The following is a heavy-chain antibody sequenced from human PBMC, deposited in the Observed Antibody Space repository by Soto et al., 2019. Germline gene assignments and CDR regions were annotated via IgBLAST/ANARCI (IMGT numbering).Heavy chain of an antibody. CDR3: VRRPLNSNGAY. J-gene: IGHJ4*02. CDR1: GFTVSSND. CDR2: IYSSGST. Sequence: EVQLVESGGDLIQPGGSLRLSCAASGFTVSSNDMSWVRQAPGKGLEWVSLIYSSGSTHYADSVKGRFTISRDNSKNTVHLQMNTLRAEDTAVYYCVRRPLNSNGAYWGQGTLVTVSP. V-gene: IGHV3-53*01. D-gene: IGHD3-22*01.